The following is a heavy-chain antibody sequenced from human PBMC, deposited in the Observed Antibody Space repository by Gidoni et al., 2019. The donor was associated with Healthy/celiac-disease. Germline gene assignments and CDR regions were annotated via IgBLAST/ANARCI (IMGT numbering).Heavy chain of an antibody. V-gene: IGHV4-39*01. D-gene: IGHD6-13*01. CDR3: ARPYLRYSSSWYEDY. CDR1: GVSISSSSYY. Sequence: QLQLPESGPGLVKPSETLSLTCPFSGVSISSSSYYWGWVRQPPGKGLEWIGSIYYSGSTYYNPSLKSRVTISVDTSKNQSSLKLSSVTAADTAVYYCARPYLRYSSSWYEDYWGQGTLVTVSS. J-gene: IGHJ4*02. CDR2: IYYSGST.